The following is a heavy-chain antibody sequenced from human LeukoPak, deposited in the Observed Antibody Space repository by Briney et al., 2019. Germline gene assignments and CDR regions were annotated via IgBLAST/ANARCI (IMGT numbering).Heavy chain of an antibody. Sequence: SETLSLTCTVSGASVTDESSYWVWIRQTPGKGLEWIAGITFSGTAHYNPSLRGQVSISLDTSSNQFFLKVAFLTAADTGLYYCARAPSYRRHSFLSWGQGTMFTVSS. CDR2: ITFSGTA. CDR3: ARAPSYRRHSFLS. J-gene: IGHJ4*02. V-gene: IGHV4-39*07. CDR1: GASVTDESSY. D-gene: IGHD3-16*02.